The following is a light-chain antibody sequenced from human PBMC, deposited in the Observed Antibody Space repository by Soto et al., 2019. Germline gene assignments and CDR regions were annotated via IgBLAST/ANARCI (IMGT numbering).Light chain of an antibody. CDR1: SSNIGAGYD. J-gene: IGLJ1*01. CDR3: QSYDSSLSDV. CDR2: GNS. Sequence: QSVLTQPPSVSGAPGQRVTIPCTGSSSNIGAGYDVHWYQQLPVTVPKLLIYGNSNRPSGVPDRFSGSKSGTSASLAITGLQAEDEADYYCQSYDSSLSDVFGTGTKLTVL. V-gene: IGLV1-40*01.